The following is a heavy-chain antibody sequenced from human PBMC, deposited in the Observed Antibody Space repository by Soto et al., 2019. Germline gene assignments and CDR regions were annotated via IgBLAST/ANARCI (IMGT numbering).Heavy chain of an antibody. J-gene: IGHJ4*02. Sequence: GGSLRLSCAASGFTFDDYAMHWVRQAPGKGLEWVSGISWNSGSIGYADSVKGRFTISRDNAKNSLYLQMNSLRAEDTALYYCAKALYGDYERVMGSWFDYWGQGTLVTVSS. V-gene: IGHV3-9*01. CDR1: GFTFDDYA. D-gene: IGHD4-17*01. CDR3: AKALYGDYERVMGSWFDY. CDR2: ISWNSGSI.